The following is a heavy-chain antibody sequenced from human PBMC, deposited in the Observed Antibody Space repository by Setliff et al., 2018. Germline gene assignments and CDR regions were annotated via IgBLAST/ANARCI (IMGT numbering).Heavy chain of an antibody. Sequence: SETLSLTCSVSDGSMTSGSYYWGWIRQPPGKGLEWIGSVYHSGSSYQNPSLRSRIAVSVDTSKNQFSLRLNSVTAADTAVYFCARAAARAEYSDTSAYLPFDFWGLGTLVTVSS. D-gene: IGHD3-16*01. CDR1: DGSMTSGSYY. CDR2: VYHSGSS. V-gene: IGHV4-39*07. CDR3: ARAAARAEYSDTSAYLPFDF. J-gene: IGHJ4*02.